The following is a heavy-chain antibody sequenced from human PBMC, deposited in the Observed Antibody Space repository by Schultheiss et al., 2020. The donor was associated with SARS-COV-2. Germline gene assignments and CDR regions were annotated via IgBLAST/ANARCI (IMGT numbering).Heavy chain of an antibody. CDR3: ARITTGYYDSSGYSLRWFDP. D-gene: IGHD3-22*01. V-gene: IGHV4-59*01. J-gene: IGHJ5*02. Sequence: SETLSLTCTVSGGSISSYYWSWIRQPAGKGLEWIGEINHSGSTNYNPSLKSRVTISVDTSKNQFSLKLSSVTAADTAVYYCARITTGYYDSSGYSLRWFDPWGQGTLVTVSS. CDR1: GGSISSYY. CDR2: INHSGST.